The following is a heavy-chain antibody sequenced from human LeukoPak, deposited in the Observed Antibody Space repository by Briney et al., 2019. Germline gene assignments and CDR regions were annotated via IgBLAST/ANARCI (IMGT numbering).Heavy chain of an antibody. J-gene: IGHJ4*02. Sequence: GGSLRLSCAVSGPTFSNLGMHWVRQAPGKGLEWLAPMTFDGNEKYYADSVKGRFTVSRDDSKNTLDLHMASLTTDDTAVYFCAKGGLGSGSYFSGDSWGQGTLVIVSS. CDR1: GPTFSNLG. CDR2: MTFDGNEK. V-gene: IGHV3-30*18. CDR3: AKGGLGSGSYFSGDS. D-gene: IGHD3-10*01.